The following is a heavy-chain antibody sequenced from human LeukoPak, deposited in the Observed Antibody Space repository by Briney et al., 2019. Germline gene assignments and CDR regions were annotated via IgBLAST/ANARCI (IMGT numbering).Heavy chain of an antibody. J-gene: IGHJ4*02. Sequence: NTGGSLRLSCAASGFIFTSYTMTWVRQAPGKGLEWVASITSTSSYIYYADSVKGRFTSSRDNAKNTLYLEMNSLRAEDTAVYYCARGHGRGYSSRPGYWGPGTLVTVSS. CDR1: GFIFTSYT. D-gene: IGHD6-13*01. CDR3: ARGHGRGYSSRPGY. V-gene: IGHV3-21*01. CDR2: ITSTSSYI.